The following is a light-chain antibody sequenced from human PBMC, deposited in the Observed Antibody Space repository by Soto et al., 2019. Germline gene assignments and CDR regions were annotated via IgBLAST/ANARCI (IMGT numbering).Light chain of an antibody. CDR3: QKYNSAPPT. J-gene: IGKJ1*01. V-gene: IGKV1-27*01. Sequence: DSQMTQSPSSLSASVGDRVTITCRARQGISNYLAWYQQKSGKVPKLLIYAASTLQSGVPSRFSGSGSWTDVTLTISSLQPEDVATYYCQKYNSAPPTFGQGTKVEIK. CDR2: AAS. CDR1: QGISNY.